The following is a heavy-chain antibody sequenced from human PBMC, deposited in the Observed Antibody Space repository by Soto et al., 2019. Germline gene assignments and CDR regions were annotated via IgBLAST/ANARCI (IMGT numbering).Heavy chain of an antibody. Sequence: QVQLVESGGGVVHPGRSLRLSCAASGFNFSNYGMQWVRQAPGKGLEWGAHIWYDGSHKYYADSVKGRFTISRDNSKNTLYLQMDSLRHDDTAVYYCASASGATVSWGQGTLVTV. V-gene: IGHV3-33*01. J-gene: IGHJ5*02. CDR1: GFNFSNYG. CDR3: ASASGATVS. CDR2: IWYDGSHK. D-gene: IGHD3-10*01.